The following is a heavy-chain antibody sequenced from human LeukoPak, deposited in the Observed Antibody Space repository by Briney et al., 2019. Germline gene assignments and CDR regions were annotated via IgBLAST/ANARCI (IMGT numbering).Heavy chain of an antibody. Sequence: GGSLRLSCAASGFIFSNYGMHWVRQAPGRGLEWVAFIRPDGSEKHYSDSAKGRFTISRDNSKNTAYLQMNSLRTEDTALYFCTLSYFDFWSQGTLVIVSS. CDR1: GFIFSNYG. CDR3: TLSYFDF. V-gene: IGHV3-30*02. J-gene: IGHJ4*02. CDR2: IRPDGSEK.